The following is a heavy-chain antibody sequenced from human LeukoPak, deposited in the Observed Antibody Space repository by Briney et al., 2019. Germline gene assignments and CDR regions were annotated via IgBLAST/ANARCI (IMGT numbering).Heavy chain of an antibody. J-gene: IGHJ4*02. CDR3: AGGRPNYFET. V-gene: IGHV4-61*01. D-gene: IGHD3-16*01. CDR2: MYYSGST. CDR1: GGSISSSSYY. Sequence: PSETLSLTCTVSGGSISSSSYYWSWIRQPPGKGLESIAYMYYSGSTNYNPSLKSRVTISVDTSKNQFSLKLSSVTAADTAVYYCAGGRPNYFETWGQGTLVTVSS.